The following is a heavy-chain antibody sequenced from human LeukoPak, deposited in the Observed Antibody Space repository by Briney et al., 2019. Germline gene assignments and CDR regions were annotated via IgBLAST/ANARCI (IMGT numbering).Heavy chain of an antibody. CDR3: ARDRGTNVVFDH. J-gene: IGHJ4*02. CDR1: GYTFTSYD. D-gene: IGHD1-14*01. Sequence: ASVKVSCKASGYTFTSYDINWVRQATGQGLEWMGWMNPNSGNTGYAQKFQGRVTMTRNTSISTAYMDLSSLTSDDTAIYYCARDRGTNVVFDHWGQGTLVTVSS. CDR2: MNPNSGNT. V-gene: IGHV1-8*01.